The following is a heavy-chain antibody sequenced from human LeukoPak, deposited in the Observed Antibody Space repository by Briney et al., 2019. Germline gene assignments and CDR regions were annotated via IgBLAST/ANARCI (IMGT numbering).Heavy chain of an antibody. CDR1: GGSISSSSYY. Sequence: PSETLSLTCTVSGGSISSSSYYWGWIRQPPGKGLEWIGSIYYSGSTYYNPSLKSRVTISVDTSKNQFSLKLSSVTAADTAVYYCARLGVGGTFWRALAPQNFDYWGQGTLVTVSS. CDR3: ARLGVGGTFWRALAPQNFDY. J-gene: IGHJ4*02. V-gene: IGHV4-39*01. CDR2: IYYSGST. D-gene: IGHD3-3*01.